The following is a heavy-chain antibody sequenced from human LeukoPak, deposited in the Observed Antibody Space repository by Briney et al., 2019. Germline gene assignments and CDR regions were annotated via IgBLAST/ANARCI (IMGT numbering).Heavy chain of an antibody. CDR1: GGSFSGYY. J-gene: IGHJ5*02. Sequence: PSETLSLTCAVYGGSFSGYYWSWIRQPPGKGLEWIGEINHSGSTNYNPSLKSRVTISVDTSKNQFSLKLSSVTAADMAVYYCARGVWLRWLQNWFDPWGQGTLVTVSS. V-gene: IGHV4-34*01. CDR3: ARGVWLRWLQNWFDP. D-gene: IGHD5-24*01. CDR2: INHSGST.